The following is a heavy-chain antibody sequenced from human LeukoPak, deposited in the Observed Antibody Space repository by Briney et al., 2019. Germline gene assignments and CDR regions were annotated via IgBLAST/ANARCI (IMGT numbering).Heavy chain of an antibody. Sequence: SETLSLTCAVFGGSFSGYSWSWIRQPPGKGLEWIGEIKHSGSSNYNPSLKSRVTIFLDKSKNQFSLKLSSVTAADTAVYYCARLLRYFDVYYYYMDVWGKGTTVTISS. J-gene: IGHJ6*03. CDR2: IKHSGSS. D-gene: IGHD3-9*01. CDR3: ARLLRYFDVYYYYMDV. CDR1: GGSFSGYS. V-gene: IGHV4-34*01.